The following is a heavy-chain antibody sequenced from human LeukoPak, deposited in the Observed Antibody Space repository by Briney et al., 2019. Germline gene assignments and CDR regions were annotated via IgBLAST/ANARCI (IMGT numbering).Heavy chain of an antibody. CDR3: ARGDYDSSGYYVTYDGFDI. V-gene: IGHV4-31*03. Sequence: SETLSLTCTVSGNSISSRTYYWSWIRRHPGKGLEWIGYIYSSESTYYNPSLKSRVTISGDTSKNLFSLRLTSVTAADTAVYYCARGDYDSSGYYVTYDGFDIWGQGKMVTVSS. J-gene: IGHJ3*02. D-gene: IGHD3-22*01. CDR1: GNSISSRTYY. CDR2: IYSSEST.